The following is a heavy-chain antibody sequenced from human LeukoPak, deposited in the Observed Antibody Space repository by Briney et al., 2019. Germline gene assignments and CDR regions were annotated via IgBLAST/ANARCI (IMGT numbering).Heavy chain of an antibody. CDR1: GGAISSYY. CDR3: ARVGRGYSSSWYVGYYYYMDV. Sequence: SETLSLTCTVSGGAISSYYWSWIRQPPGKGREWIGYIYYSGSTNYNPSLKSRVTISVDTSKYQFSLKLSSVTAADTAVYYCARVGRGYSSSWYVGYYYYMDVWGKGTTVTVSS. CDR2: IYYSGST. J-gene: IGHJ6*03. D-gene: IGHD6-13*01. V-gene: IGHV4-59*01.